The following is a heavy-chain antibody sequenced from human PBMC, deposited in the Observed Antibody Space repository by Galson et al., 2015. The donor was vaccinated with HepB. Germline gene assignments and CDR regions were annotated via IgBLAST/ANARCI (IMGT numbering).Heavy chain of an antibody. J-gene: IGHJ1*01. CDR1: GFTFSSYA. V-gene: IGHV3-23*01. CDR3: AKDQDDYVWGSYRRGYFQH. CDR2: ISGSGGST. D-gene: IGHD3-16*02. Sequence: SLRLSCAASGFTFSSYAMSWVRQAPGKGLEWVSAISGSGGSTYYADSVKGRFTISRDNSKNTLYLQMNSLRAEDTAVYYCAKDQDDYVWGSYRRGYFQHWGQGTLVTVSS.